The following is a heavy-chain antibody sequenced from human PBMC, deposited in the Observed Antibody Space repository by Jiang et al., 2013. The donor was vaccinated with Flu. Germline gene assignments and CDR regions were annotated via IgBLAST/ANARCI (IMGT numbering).Heavy chain of an antibody. V-gene: IGHV5-10-1*01. Sequence: GAEVKKPGESLRISCKGSGYSFTTYWISWVRQMPGKGLEWMGRINPSDSYSNYSPSFEGHVTMSVDKSISTAYLQWSSLKASDTAKYYCARRVVAGMQGALDPWGQGTLVTVSS. D-gene: IGHD2-15*01. CDR1: GYSFTTYW. CDR2: INPSDSYS. CDR3: ARRVVAGMQGALDP. J-gene: IGHJ5*02.